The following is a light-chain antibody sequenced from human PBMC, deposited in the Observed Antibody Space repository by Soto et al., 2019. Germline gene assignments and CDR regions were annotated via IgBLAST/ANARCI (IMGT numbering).Light chain of an antibody. J-gene: IGKJ1*01. V-gene: IGKV3-20*01. CDR2: GAS. CDR3: QQYGSLSWT. CDR1: QSVSSNY. Sequence: DIVLTQSPGTLSLSPGERATLSCRASQSVSSNYLAWYQQKPGQAPRLLIHGASTRATDVPDRFSGSGSGTDFTLTISRLEPEDFAVYHCQQYGSLSWTFGQGTKV.